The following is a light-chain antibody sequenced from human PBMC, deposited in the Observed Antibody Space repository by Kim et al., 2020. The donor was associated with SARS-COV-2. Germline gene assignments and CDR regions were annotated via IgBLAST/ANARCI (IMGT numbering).Light chain of an antibody. CDR1: QSVSSSY. V-gene: IGKV3-20*01. Sequence: LSPGERATLPCRASQSVSSSYLSWYQQKPGQAPRLLIYDASSRATGIPDRFSGSGSGTDFTLTISRLEPEDFAVYYCQQYGGAPRTFGRGTKLEI. CDR3: QQYGGAPRT. J-gene: IGKJ2*01. CDR2: DAS.